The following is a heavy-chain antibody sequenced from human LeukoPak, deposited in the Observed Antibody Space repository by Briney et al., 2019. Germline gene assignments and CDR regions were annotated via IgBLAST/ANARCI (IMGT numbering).Heavy chain of an antibody. J-gene: IGHJ4*02. Sequence: GGSLRLSCAASGFTFSSYGMSRVRQAPGKGLEWVAFIRYDGSNKYYADSVKGRFTISRDNSKNTLYLQMNSLRAEDTAVYYCAKDHVWFGELLPFDYWGQGTLVTVSS. CDR1: GFTFSSYG. CDR2: IRYDGSNK. V-gene: IGHV3-30*02. CDR3: AKDHVWFGELLPFDY. D-gene: IGHD3-10*01.